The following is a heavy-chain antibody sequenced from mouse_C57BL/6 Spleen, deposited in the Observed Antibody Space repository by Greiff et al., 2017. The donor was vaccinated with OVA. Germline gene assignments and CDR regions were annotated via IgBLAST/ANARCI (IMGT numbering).Heavy chain of an antibody. D-gene: IGHD1-1*01. CDR2: IDPSDSYT. Sequence: VQLQQPGAELVRPGTSVKLSCKASGYTFTSYWMHWVKQRPGQGLEWIGVIDPSDSYTNYNQKFKGKATLTVDTSSRTAYMQLSRLTSEDSAVYYCAREGYYCGSSHYYAMDYWGQGTSVTVSS. CDR3: AREGYYCGSSHYYAMDY. J-gene: IGHJ4*01. CDR1: GYTFTSYW. V-gene: IGHV1-59*01.